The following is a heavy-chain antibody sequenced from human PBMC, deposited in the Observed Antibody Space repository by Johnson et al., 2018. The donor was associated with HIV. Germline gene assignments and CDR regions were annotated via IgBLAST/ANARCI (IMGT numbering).Heavy chain of an antibody. CDR3: AKVGIAAAEGAFDI. V-gene: IGHV3-7*01. Sequence: VQLVESGGGLVKPGGSLRLSCAASGFTFSSYWMSWVRQAPGKGLEWVANIKQDGSEKYYVDSVKGRFTISRDNAKNSLYLQMNSLRAEDTAVYYCAKVGIAAAEGAFDIWGQGTMVTVSS. CDR1: GFTFSSYW. D-gene: IGHD6-13*01. J-gene: IGHJ3*02. CDR2: IKQDGSEK.